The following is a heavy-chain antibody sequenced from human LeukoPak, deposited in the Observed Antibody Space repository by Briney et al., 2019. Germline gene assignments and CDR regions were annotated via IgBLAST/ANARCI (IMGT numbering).Heavy chain of an antibody. V-gene: IGHV1-18*01. CDR1: GYTFTSYG. CDR3: ARGGEANYYDTSGYYLYYY. CDR2: ISAYNGNT. J-gene: IGHJ4*02. Sequence: ASVKVSCKASGYTFTSYGISWVRQAPGQGLEWMGWISAYNGNTNYAQKLQGRVTITTDESTSTAYMELSSLRSEDTAVYYCARGGEANYYDTSGYYLYYYWGQGTLVTVSS. D-gene: IGHD3-22*01.